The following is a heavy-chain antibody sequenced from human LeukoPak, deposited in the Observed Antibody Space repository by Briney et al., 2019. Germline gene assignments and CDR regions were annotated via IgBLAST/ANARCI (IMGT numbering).Heavy chain of an antibody. D-gene: IGHD2-15*01. V-gene: IGHV3-23*01. J-gene: IGHJ4*02. CDR1: EFTFSDYY. CDR2: ISGSGGST. Sequence: GGSLRLSCAASEFTFSDYYMSWIRQAPGKGLEWVSAISGSGGSTYYADSVKGRFTISRDNSKNTLYLQMNSLRAEDTAVYYCAKTRDLYSLDYFDYWGQGTLVTVSS. CDR3: AKTRDLYSLDYFDY.